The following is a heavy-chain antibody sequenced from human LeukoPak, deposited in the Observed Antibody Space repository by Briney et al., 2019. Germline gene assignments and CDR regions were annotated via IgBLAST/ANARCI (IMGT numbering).Heavy chain of an antibody. D-gene: IGHD6-13*01. CDR2: INHSGST. CDR1: GGSFSGYY. V-gene: IGHV4-34*01. CDR3: ARDGRIAETYFDY. Sequence: KPSETLSLTCAVYGGSFSGYYWSWIRQPPGKGLEWIGEINHSGSTNYNPSLKSRVTISVDTSKNQFSLKLSSVTAADTAVYYCARDGRIAETYFDYWGQGTLVTVSS. J-gene: IGHJ4*02.